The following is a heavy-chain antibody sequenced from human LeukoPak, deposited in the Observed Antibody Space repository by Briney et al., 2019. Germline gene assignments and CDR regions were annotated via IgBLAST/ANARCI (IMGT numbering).Heavy chain of an antibody. J-gene: IGHJ4*02. V-gene: IGHV3-43*02. CDR1: GFTFDDYA. D-gene: IGHD1-26*01. CDR2: ISGDGGST. Sequence: GGSLRLSCATSGFTFDDYAIHWVRQAPGKGLEWVSVISGDGGSTYYAESVEGRFTISRDSSKNSLYLQMNSLRIEDTALYYCAKESYSSLWDYCFDFWGQGTLVTVSS. CDR3: AKESYSSLWDYCFDF.